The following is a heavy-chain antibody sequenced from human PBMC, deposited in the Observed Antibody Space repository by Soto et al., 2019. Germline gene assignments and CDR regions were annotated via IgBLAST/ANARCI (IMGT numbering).Heavy chain of an antibody. CDR3: ARHLVVATTTYNWFDV. CDR2: LFYRATA. Sequence: PSETLSLTCTVSGDSVISATYYWGWIRHLPGKGLEWMGSLFYRATAYYNPSPRSRVTMFIDSSKNHFSLKLTSVTAADTAVYYCARHLVVATTTYNWFDVWGQGALVTVSS. V-gene: IGHV4-39*01. J-gene: IGHJ5*02. D-gene: IGHD2-15*01. CDR1: GDSVISATYY.